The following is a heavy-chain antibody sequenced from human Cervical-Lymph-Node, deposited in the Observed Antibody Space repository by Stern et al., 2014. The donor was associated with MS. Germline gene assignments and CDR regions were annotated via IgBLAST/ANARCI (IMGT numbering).Heavy chain of an antibody. V-gene: IGHV3-30*18. D-gene: IGHD6-6*01. CDR3: AKSSSPSHYYYYGMDV. CDR2: GSYDGSNK. CDR1: GYTFSSYG. J-gene: IGHJ6*02. Sequence: LVEAGGGVVQPGRSLRLSCAGCGYTFSSYGMHWVRQGPGKGLEWVAVGSYDGSNKYYEDAVKGPFNISRDNSKNTLYLQMNSLRAEDTAVYYCAKSSSPSHYYYYGMDVWGQGTTVTVSS.